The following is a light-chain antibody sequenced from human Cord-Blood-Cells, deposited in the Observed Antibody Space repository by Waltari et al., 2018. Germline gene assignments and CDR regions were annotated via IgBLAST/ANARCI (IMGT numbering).Light chain of an antibody. J-gene: IGKJ4*01. CDR1: QSLLHSNGYNY. CDR3: MQALQTPLT. V-gene: IGKV2-28*01. CDR2: LGS. Sequence: DIVMTQSPLSLPVTPGEPASISCRSSQSLLHSNGYNYLDWYLQKPGQSPQLLIYLGSNRASWVPDRFSGSGSGTDFTLKISRVEAEDVGVYYCMQALQTPLTFGGETKVEIK.